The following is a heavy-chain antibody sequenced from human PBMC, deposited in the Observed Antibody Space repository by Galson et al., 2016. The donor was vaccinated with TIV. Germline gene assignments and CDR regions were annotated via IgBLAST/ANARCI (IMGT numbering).Heavy chain of an antibody. D-gene: IGHD3-10*01. V-gene: IGHV3-21*01. Sequence: SLRLSCAASGFTFSSNTMNWVRQAPGKGLERVSYISRDSRYTYYADSVKGRFTVSSDNGDKDLYLQMNSLRAEDTAVYYWARDSGASGAYYSSYWHFDLWGRGTLVTVAS. J-gene: IGHJ2*01. CDR2: ISRDSRYT. CDR1: GFTFSSNT. CDR3: ARDSGASGAYYSSYWHFDL.